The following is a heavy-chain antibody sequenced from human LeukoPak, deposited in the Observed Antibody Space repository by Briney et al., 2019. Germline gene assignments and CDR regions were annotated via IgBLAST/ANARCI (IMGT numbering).Heavy chain of an antibody. J-gene: IGHJ4*02. Sequence: GGSLRLSCAASGFTFSSYEMNWVRQAPGKGLEWVSYISSSGSTIYYADSVKGRLTISRDNAKKSLYLQMNSLRVEDTAVYYCARDERYSHFDYWGQGTLVTVSS. D-gene: IGHD5-18*01. CDR1: GFTFSSYE. V-gene: IGHV3-48*03. CDR2: ISSSGSTI. CDR3: ARDERYSHFDY.